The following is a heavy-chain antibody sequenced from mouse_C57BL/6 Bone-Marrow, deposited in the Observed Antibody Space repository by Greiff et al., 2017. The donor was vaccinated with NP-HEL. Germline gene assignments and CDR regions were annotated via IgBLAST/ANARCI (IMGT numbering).Heavy chain of an antibody. CDR1: GFTFSSYG. V-gene: IGHV5-6*02. CDR3: ASPYDYDVAWFAY. D-gene: IGHD2-4*01. J-gene: IGHJ3*01. Sequence: EVKLEESGEDLVKPGGSLKLSCAASGFTFSSYGMSWVRQTPDKRLEWVATISSGGSYTYYPDSVKGRFTISRDNAKNTLYLQMSSLKSEDTAMYYCASPYDYDVAWFAYWGQGTLVTVSA. CDR2: ISSGGSYT.